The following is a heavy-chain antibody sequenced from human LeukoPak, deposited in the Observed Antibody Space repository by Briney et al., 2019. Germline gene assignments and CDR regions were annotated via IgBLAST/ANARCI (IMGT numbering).Heavy chain of an antibody. V-gene: IGHV4-34*01. D-gene: IGHD4-11*01. CDR2: INHSGST. CDR1: GGSFSGYY. CDR3: ARGEAVTTGVDY. J-gene: IGHJ4*02. Sequence: SETLSLTCAVYGGSFSGYYWSWIRQPPGKGLEWIGEINHSGSTNYNPSLKSRVTISVDTSKNQFSLKLSSVTAADTAVYYCARGEAVTTGVDYWGQGTLVTVSS.